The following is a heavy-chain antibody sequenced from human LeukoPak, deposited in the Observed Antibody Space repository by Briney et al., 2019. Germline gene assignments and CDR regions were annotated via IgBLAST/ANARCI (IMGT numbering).Heavy chain of an antibody. J-gene: IGHJ5*02. CDR2: ISYDGSYP. CDR3: AAYYDSNGYYFGMGFDP. CDR1: GITSGQYK. D-gene: IGHD3-22*01. Sequence: GSSLRLACEASGITSGQYKIHWVRQAPGKGSEWLSLISYDGSYPNYADSVKGRSTISRDKSTNTVYFQLNSLRPEDTAIYYCAAYYDSNGYYFGMGFDPWGQGTLVTVSS. V-gene: IGHV3-30*03.